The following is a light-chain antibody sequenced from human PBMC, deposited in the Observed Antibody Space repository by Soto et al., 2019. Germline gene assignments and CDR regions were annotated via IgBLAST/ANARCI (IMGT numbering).Light chain of an antibody. CDR3: QQYYSSQWT. J-gene: IGKJ1*01. CDR2: WAS. Sequence: DIVMTQSPDSLAVSLGERATINCKSSQSVLYSSNNKNYLAWYQQKPGQPPKLLIYWASTRGSGVPDRFSSSGSGTDSTLTISSLQAEDVAVYYCQQYYSSQWTFGQGTKVEIK. CDR1: QSVLYSSNNKNY. V-gene: IGKV4-1*01.